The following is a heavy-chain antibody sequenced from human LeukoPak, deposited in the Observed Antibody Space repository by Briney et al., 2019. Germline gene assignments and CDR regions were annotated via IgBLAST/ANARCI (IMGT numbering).Heavy chain of an antibody. J-gene: IGHJ4*02. CDR3: AKDARLDYFDY. CDR2: ISGSGGST. CDR1: GLTFSSHW. Sequence: GGSLRLSCAASGLTFSSHWMHWVRQAPGKGLVWVPAISGSGGSTYYADSVKGRFTISRDNSKNTLYLQMNSLRAEDTAVYYCAKDARLDYFDYWGQGTLVTVSS. V-gene: IGHV3-23*01.